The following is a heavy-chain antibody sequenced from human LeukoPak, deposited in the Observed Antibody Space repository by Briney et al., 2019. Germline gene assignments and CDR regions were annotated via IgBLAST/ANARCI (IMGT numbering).Heavy chain of an antibody. J-gene: IGHJ4*02. CDR2: IHPSGML. CDR3: SRGLDSRKLGY. Sequence: SEALSLTCTVSGASFNSDDQYWNWIRQSPGKGLEWIGSIHPSGMLYNNPSLESRVTMSRDTSKNEFSLNLNSVTAADTAVYFCSRGLDSRKLGYWGQGILVTVSS. V-gene: IGHV4-31*03. D-gene: IGHD3-22*01. CDR1: GASFNSDDQY.